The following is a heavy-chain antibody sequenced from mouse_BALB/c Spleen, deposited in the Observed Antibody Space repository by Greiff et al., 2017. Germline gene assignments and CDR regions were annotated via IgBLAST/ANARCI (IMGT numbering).Heavy chain of an antibody. CDR3: ASGGRDGFAD. J-gene: IGHJ3*01. Sequence: EVQLQQSGAELVKPGASVKLSCTASGFNITDTYMHWVKQRPEQGLEWIGRIDPANGSTKYDPKFQGKATMTADTSSNTAYLQLSSLTSEDTAVYYCASGGRDGFADWGQGTLVTVSA. D-gene: IGHD3-2*02. CDR2: IDPANGST. V-gene: IGHV14-3*02. CDR1: GFNITDTY.